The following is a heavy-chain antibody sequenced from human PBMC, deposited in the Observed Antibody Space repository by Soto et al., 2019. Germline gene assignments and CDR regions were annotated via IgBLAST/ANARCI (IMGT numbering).Heavy chain of an antibody. Sequence: DVQLLESGGGLVQPGGSLRLSCAASGFIFSDYAMTWVRQAPGKGLEWVSGIGGGGSDTYYVDSVKGRFTISRDNSKNTLYLQMYSLRAEDTALYYCAKDAVPFNGQWDWFDSWGQGTLVTVSS. V-gene: IGHV3-23*01. CDR1: GFIFSDYA. J-gene: IGHJ5*01. CDR3: AKDAVPFNGQWDWFDS. D-gene: IGHD6-19*01. CDR2: IGGGGSDT.